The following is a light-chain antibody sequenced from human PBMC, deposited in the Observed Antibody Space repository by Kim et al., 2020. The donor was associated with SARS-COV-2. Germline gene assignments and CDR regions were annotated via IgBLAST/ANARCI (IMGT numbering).Light chain of an antibody. V-gene: IGLV3-25*03. CDR2: KDS. CDR1: ALPKQY. J-gene: IGLJ2*01. CDR3: QSADSSGTYVV. Sequence: SYELTQPPSVSVSPGQTARITCSGDALPKQYAYWYQQKPGQAPLLVIYKDSERPSGIPERFSGPSSGTTVTLTISGVQAEDEADYYCQSADSSGTYVVFGGGTKLTVL.